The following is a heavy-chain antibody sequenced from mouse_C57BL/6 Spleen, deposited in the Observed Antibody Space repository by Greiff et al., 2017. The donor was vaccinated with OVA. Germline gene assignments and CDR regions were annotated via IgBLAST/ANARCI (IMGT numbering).Heavy chain of an antibody. CDR3: ARRYDSDWDPYWYFDV. D-gene: IGHD2-4*01. V-gene: IGHV1-9*01. CDR2: ILPGSGST. CDR1: GYTFTGYW. J-gene: IGHJ1*03. Sequence: QVQLKQSGAELMKPGASVKLYCKATGYTFTGYWIEWVKQRPGHGLEWIGEILPGSGSTNYNEKFKGKATFTADTSSNTAYMQLSSLTTEDSAIYYCARRYDSDWDPYWYFDVWGTGTTVTVSS.